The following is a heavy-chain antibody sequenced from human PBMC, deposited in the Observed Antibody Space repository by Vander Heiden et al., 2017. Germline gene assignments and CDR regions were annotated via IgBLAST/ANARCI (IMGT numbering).Heavy chain of an antibody. V-gene: IGHV3-30-3*01. Sequence: QVQLVESGGGVVQPGRSLRLSCAASGFTFSSYAMHWVRQAPGKGLEWVAVISYDGSNKYYADSVKGRFTISRDNSKNTLYLQMNSLRAEDTAVYYCARAGGSYYHYYFDYWGQGTLVTVSS. D-gene: IGHD1-26*01. J-gene: IGHJ4*02. CDR2: ISYDGSNK. CDR1: GFTFSSYA. CDR3: ARAGGSYYHYYFDY.